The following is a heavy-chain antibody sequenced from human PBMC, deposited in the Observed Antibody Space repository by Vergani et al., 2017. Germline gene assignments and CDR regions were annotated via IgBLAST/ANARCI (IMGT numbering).Heavy chain of an antibody. CDR1: GGSISSGSYY. D-gene: IGHD4-23*01. CDR2: IYTSGST. Sequence: QVQLQESGPGLVKPSQTLSLTCTVSGGSISSGSYYWSWIRQPAGKGLEWIGRIYTSGSTNYSPSLKSRVTISVDTSKNQFSLKLSSVTAADTAMYYCARSTTLVDFDYWGPGTLVIVSS. V-gene: IGHV4-61*02. CDR3: ARSTTLVDFDY. J-gene: IGHJ4*02.